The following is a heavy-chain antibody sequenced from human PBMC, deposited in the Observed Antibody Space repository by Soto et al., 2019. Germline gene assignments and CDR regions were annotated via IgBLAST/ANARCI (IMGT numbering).Heavy chain of an antibody. Sequence: GSLRLSCTASGFTFGDYAMSWVRQAPGKGLEWVGFIRSKAYGGTTEYAASVKGRFTNSRDDSKSIAYLQMNSLKTEDTAVYYFTRDGCGGGTSCVTGGYYYYYYGMDVWGHGTTVTVSS. V-gene: IGHV3-49*04. CDR3: TRDGCGGGTSCVTGGYYYYYYGMDV. CDR2: IRSKAYGGTT. D-gene: IGHD2-2*01. J-gene: IGHJ6*02. CDR1: GFTFGDYA.